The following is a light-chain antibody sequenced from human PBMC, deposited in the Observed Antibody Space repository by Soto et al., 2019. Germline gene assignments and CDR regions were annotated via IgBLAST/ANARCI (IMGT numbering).Light chain of an antibody. CDR3: QQRSNWRGVT. J-gene: IGKJ3*01. CDR1: QSISNS. Sequence: EIVLTQSPATLSLSPGVRATLSCRASQSISNSLAWYQQKPGQAPSLLIFDASKRATRIPARFSGSGSGTDFTLTITSLEPEDFAVYYCQQRSNWRGVTFGPGTKVDIK. CDR2: DAS. V-gene: IGKV3-11*01.